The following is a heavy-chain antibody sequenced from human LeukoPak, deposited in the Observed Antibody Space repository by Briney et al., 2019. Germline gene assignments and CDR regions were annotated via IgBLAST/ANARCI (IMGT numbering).Heavy chain of an antibody. V-gene: IGHV1-46*01. Sequence: ASVKVSCKASGYTFITYFIHWVRQAPGQGLEWMAIINPSDGSTSYAQKFQGRVTMTRDTSTSTVYMELSSLRSDDTAVYYCVRANDVYSSYYAFDPWGQGTLVTVSS. D-gene: IGHD6-19*01. CDR1: GYTFITYF. CDR2: INPSDGST. CDR3: VRANDVYSSYYAFDP. J-gene: IGHJ5*02.